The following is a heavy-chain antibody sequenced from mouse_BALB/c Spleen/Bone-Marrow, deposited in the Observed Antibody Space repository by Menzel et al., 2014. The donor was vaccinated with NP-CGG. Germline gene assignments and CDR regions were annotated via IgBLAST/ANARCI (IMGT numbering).Heavy chain of an antibody. V-gene: IGHV1-67*01. CDR2: IITYYVDA. CDR1: GYTFTDYS. Sequence: VQLVGSGLELVRPSVSGKISCTCSGYTFTDYSIHWVRQSHAKSLEWIGVIITYYVDANYNQKFKGKATMTVDKSSSTDYMELARLTSEDSAIYYCARRGSMDYWGQGTSVTISS. J-gene: IGHJ4*01. CDR3: ARRGSMDY.